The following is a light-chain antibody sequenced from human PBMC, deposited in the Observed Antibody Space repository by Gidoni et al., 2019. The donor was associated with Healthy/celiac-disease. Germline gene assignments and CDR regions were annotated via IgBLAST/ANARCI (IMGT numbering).Light chain of an antibody. J-gene: IGKJ2*01. Sequence: EIGMRQAPATLSVSPGERATRSCRASQSVSSNFAWYQQKPGQSPRLLIYGASTRATGIPARFSGSVSGTEFTLTISRLQSEDFAVYYCQQYNNWPDFNAPSTFXQXTKLEIK. CDR1: QSVSSN. V-gene: IGKV3-15*01. CDR3: QQYNNWPDFNAPST. CDR2: GAS.